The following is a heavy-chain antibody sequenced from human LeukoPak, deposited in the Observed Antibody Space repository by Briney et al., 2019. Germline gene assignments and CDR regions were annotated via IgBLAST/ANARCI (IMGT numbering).Heavy chain of an antibody. D-gene: IGHD3-22*01. CDR1: GFTFISHS. J-gene: IGHJ4*02. CDR3: ARGAYYYED. CDR2: IISSSSTI. Sequence: GGSLRLSCAASGFTFISHSMNWVRQAPGKGLEWVSYIISSSSTIYYADSVKGRLTISRENAKNSLYLQMTSRRAEDRAVYYCARGAYYYEDWGQGTLVTVS. V-gene: IGHV3-48*01.